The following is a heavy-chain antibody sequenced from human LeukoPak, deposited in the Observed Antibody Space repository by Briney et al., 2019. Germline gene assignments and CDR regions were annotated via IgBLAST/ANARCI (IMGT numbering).Heavy chain of an antibody. CDR2: IYRGST. CDR3: ARDASTGYSSGWYYFDY. Sequence: PGGSLRLSCAASGFTVRSDYMSWVRQAPMKGLEWVSVIYRGSTYYADSVKGRFTVSSDNSKNTVDLQMNSLRAEDTAVYYCARDASTGYSSGWYYFDYWGQGTLVTVSS. CDR1: GFTVRSDY. J-gene: IGHJ4*02. V-gene: IGHV3-66*01. D-gene: IGHD6-19*01.